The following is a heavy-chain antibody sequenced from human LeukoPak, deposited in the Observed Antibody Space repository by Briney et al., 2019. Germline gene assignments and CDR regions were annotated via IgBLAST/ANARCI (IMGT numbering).Heavy chain of an antibody. V-gene: IGHV4-59*01. CDR1: GGSISSYY. J-gene: IGHJ5*02. Sequence: KSSETLSLTCTVSGGSISSYYWSWIRQPPGKGLEWIGYIYYSGSTNYNPSLKSRVTISVDTSKNQFSLKLSSVTAADTAVYYCPRSVEKEWFDPWGQGTLVTVSS. CDR2: IYYSGST. CDR3: PRSVEKEWFDP.